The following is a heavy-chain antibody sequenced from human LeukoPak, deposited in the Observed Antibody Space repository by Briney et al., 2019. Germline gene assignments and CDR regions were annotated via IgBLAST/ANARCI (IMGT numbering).Heavy chain of an antibody. CDR2: IYNSGNT. CDR3: AGRGHRYFRD. Sequence: SETLSLTCDGSGASVTTDYWSWIRQPPGKGLEWIGYIYNSGNTDYNPSRKSRLTISVDTSKTQFSLTLSSATAADTAVYYCAGRGHRYFRDWGEGTLVTVSS. D-gene: IGHD3-9*01. V-gene: IGHV4-59*02. J-gene: IGHJ1*01. CDR1: GASVTTDY.